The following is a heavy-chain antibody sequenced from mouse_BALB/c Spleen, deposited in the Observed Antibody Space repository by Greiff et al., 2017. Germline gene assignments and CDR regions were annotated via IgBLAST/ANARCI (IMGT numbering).Heavy chain of an antibody. CDR1: GYTFTSYW. Sequence: VKLMESGAELVKPGASVKLSCKASGYTFTSYWMHWVKQRPGQGLEWIGEINPSNGRTNYNEKFKSKATLTVDKSSSTAYMQLSSLTSEDSAVYYCALTGTLDYWGQGTTLTVSS. CDR2: INPSNGRT. CDR3: ALTGTLDY. J-gene: IGHJ2*01. V-gene: IGHV1S81*02. D-gene: IGHD4-1*01.